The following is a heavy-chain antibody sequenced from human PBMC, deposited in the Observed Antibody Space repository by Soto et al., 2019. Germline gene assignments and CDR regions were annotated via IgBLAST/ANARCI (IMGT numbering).Heavy chain of an antibody. J-gene: IGHJ4*02. Sequence: EVQLLESGGGLVQPGGSLRLSCAASGFTFSSYAMSWVRQAPGKGLEWVSAISGSGGSTYYADSVKGRFTISRDNSKNTLYLQMNSLRAEGTAVYYCAKLVWGAAVAGWGAFDYWGQGTLVTVSS. D-gene: IGHD6-19*01. CDR3: AKLVWGAAVAGWGAFDY. CDR2: ISGSGGST. CDR1: GFTFSSYA. V-gene: IGHV3-23*01.